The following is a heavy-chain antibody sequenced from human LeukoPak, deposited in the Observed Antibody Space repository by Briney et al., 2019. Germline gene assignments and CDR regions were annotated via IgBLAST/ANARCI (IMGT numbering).Heavy chain of an antibody. CDR2: IYSGGNT. CDR1: RLIVSSNY. Sequence: PGGSLRLSCAASRLIVSSNYMAWVRQAPGKGLEWVSVIYSGGNTYYADSVKGRFTISRDNSKNTLYLQMNSLRAGDTAVYYCARDRGWFDPWGLGTLVTVSS. J-gene: IGHJ5*02. V-gene: IGHV3-66*01. CDR3: ARDRGWFDP.